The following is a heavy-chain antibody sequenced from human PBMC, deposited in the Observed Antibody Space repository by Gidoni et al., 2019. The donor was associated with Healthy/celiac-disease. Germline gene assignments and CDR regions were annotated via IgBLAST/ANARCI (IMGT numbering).Heavy chain of an antibody. J-gene: IGHJ6*03. CDR3: AKDSCSGGSCYPYYYYYYMDV. D-gene: IGHD2-15*01. CDR2: ISYDGSNK. Sequence: QVQLVESGGGVVQPGRSLRLSCAASGFTFRCYGLPGVRQAPGKGLEWVAVISYDGSNKYYADSVKGRFTISRDNSKNTLYLQMNSLRAEDTAVYYCAKDSCSGGSCYPYYYYYYMDVWGKGTTVTVSS. CDR1: GFTFRCYG. V-gene: IGHV3-30*18.